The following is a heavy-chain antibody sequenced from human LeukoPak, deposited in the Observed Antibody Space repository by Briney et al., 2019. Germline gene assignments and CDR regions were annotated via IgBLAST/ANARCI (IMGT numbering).Heavy chain of an antibody. V-gene: IGHV5-51*01. CDR1: GYSFTTYW. CDR2: IYPYDSDT. Sequence: GESLKISCKGSGYSFTTYWIGWVRQMPGKGLEWMGVIYPYDSDTRYSPSFQGQVSSSVDKSISTAYLQWSSLKASDTAMFYCARLGYCSSGLCYGGDYWGQGTLVTVSS. J-gene: IGHJ4*02. CDR3: ARLGYCSSGLCYGGDY. D-gene: IGHD2-15*01.